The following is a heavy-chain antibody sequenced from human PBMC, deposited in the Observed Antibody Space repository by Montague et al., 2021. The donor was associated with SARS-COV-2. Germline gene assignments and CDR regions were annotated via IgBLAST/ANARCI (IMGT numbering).Heavy chain of an antibody. V-gene: IGHV3-20*04. CDR3: ARLRDSSAYGDPGGY. CDR2: INWNGYTT. Sequence: SLRLSCAASGFIFDDYGMNWVRQAPGKGLEWVSGINWNGYTTRYADSVRGRFTISRDNAKKFLYLQMNSLRADDTALYYCARLRDSSAYGDPGGYWGQGTLVTVSS. J-gene: IGHJ4*02. D-gene: IGHD3-22*01. CDR1: GFIFDDYG.